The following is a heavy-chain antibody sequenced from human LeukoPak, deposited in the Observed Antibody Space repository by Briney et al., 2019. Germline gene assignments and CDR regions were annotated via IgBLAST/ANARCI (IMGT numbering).Heavy chain of an antibody. D-gene: IGHD2-2*01. Sequence: GGSLRLSCAASGFTFSDYWMHWVRQAPGKGLVWVSRISSDGSRVTYADSVKGRFTISRDNAKNTLYLQMNSLRAEDTAVYYCARVTTNIVVVPAANYYYYYYMDVWGKGTTVTVSS. V-gene: IGHV3-74*01. CDR1: GFTFSDYW. J-gene: IGHJ6*03. CDR2: ISSDGSRV. CDR3: ARVTTNIVVVPAANYYYYYYMDV.